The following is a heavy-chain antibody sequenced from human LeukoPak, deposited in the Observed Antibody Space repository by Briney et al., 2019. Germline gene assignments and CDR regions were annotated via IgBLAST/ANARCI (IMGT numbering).Heavy chain of an antibody. Sequence: GGSLRLSCAASGFTFSSYAMSWVRQAPGKGLEWVSSISSASSHIYYAASLRGRFTISRDNTFNSLYLQIHSLSAEDTAVYFCARLRSTQLRFFDIDYWGQGTLVIVSS. CDR2: ISSASSHI. J-gene: IGHJ4*02. V-gene: IGHV3-21*01. CDR1: GFTFSSYA. D-gene: IGHD3-3*01. CDR3: ARLRSTQLRFFDIDY.